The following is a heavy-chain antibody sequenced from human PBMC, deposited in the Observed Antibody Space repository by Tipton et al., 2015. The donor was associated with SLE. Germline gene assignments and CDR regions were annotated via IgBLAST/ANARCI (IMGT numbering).Heavy chain of an antibody. CDR2: IYYSGST. V-gene: IGHV4-59*11. D-gene: IGHD6-13*01. J-gene: IGHJ6*04. CDR3: ARVSDLGIAASGDFLDV. Sequence: LRLSCTVSGGSISSHYWSWIRQPPGKGLEWIGYIYYSGSTNYNPSLKSRVTISVDTSKNQFSLKLSSVTAADTAVYYCARVSDLGIAASGDFLDVWGKGTTVTVSS. CDR1: GGSISSHY.